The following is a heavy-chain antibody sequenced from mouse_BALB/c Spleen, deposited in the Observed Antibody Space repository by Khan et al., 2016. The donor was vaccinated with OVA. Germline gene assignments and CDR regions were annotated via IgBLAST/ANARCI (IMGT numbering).Heavy chain of an antibody. J-gene: IGHJ2*01. CDR3: ARDRIDY. CDR2: INPSSGHT. V-gene: IGHV1-7*01. CDR1: GYTFSNYW. Sequence: QIQLVQSGAELAKPGASVKMSCKASGYTFSNYWIHWVKQRPGQGLEWIGYINPSSGHTYYNQTFNYKATLTTDKSSSTAYMQLSSLTSDDSAVYYCARDRIDYWGQGTTLTVSS.